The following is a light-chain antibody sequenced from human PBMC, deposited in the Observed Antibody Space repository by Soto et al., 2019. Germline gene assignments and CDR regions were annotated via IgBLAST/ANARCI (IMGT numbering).Light chain of an antibody. CDR3: QQYYSNPQT. CDR1: WTLLYSSNSKNY. CDR2: WAS. J-gene: IGKJ2*01. V-gene: IGKV4-1*01. Sequence: DIVMTQSPDSLAVSLGERATVNCKSSWTLLYSSNSKNYLAWYQQKPGLPPKLLIYWASTRESGVPDRFSGSGSGTDFALTISSLQAEDVAIYYCQQYYSNPQTFGQGTKIEIK.